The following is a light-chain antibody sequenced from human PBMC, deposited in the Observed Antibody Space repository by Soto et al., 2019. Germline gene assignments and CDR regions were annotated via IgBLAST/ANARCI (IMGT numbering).Light chain of an antibody. CDR3: QEGTYWPA. CDR1: QSVSVP. J-gene: IGKJ4*01. V-gene: IGKV3-11*01. CDR2: DAS. Sequence: IVLTQSPAILSLSPLEKATLSCRASQSVSVPLCWYQQKPGQAPRLIIYDASVRATGIPARFSGSGSGTDFTLTISSLEPEDFAVYYCQEGTYWPAFGGGTKVDIK.